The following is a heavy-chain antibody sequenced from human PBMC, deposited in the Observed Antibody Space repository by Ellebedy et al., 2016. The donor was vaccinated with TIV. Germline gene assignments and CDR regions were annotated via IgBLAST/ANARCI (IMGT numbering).Heavy chain of an antibody. J-gene: IGHJ4*02. D-gene: IGHD5-24*01. CDR2: ISYDGSNK. CDR1: GFTFSSYG. V-gene: IGHV3-30*03. Sequence: GESLKISCAASGFTFSSYGMHWVRQAPGKGLEWVAVISYDGSNKYYADSVKGRFTISRDNSKNTLYLQMNSLRAEDTAVYYCARVGEMATMWAAFDYWGQGTLVTVSS. CDR3: ARVGEMATMWAAFDY.